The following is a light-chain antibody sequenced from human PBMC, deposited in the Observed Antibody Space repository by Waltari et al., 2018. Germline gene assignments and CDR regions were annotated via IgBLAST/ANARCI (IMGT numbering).Light chain of an antibody. CDR1: AANIGHYL. CDR2: RRD. CDR3: AAWDDSLNGRWV. J-gene: IGLJ3*02. V-gene: IGLV1-44*01. Sequence: QSVLPQPPSVSGTPGPRVPISCSGSAANIGHYLVTWSQQFPGQATKRLIYRRDQRPSGAPDRFSGSKSGTSASLAISGLQSEDEADYYCAAWDDSLNGRWVFGGGTKVTVL.